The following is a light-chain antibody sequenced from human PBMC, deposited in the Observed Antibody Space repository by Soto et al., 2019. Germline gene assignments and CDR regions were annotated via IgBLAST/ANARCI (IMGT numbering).Light chain of an antibody. CDR2: EAS. CDR1: QSFSDS. J-gene: IGKJ1*01. Sequence: DIQMTQSPSTLSASVGDRVTITCRASQSFSDSLAWYQQKPGKAPKLLIYEASSLKSFVPSRFSGSRSGTEYTLTIISLQPDDFTTYYCQQYNGYWTFGQGTKVEIK. V-gene: IGKV1-5*03. CDR3: QQYNGYWT.